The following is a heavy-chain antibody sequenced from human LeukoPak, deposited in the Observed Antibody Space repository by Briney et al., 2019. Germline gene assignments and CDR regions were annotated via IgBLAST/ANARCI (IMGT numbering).Heavy chain of an antibody. Sequence: GGSLRLSCAASGFSLDDPSVYWVRQPPGKGLEWISLISWDGGATYYADSVKGRFTVSRDNNKKSPFLQMNSLTTEDTAFYYCTKVARNSSWPYFESWGQGILVTVSS. V-gene: IGHV3-43*01. CDR3: TKVARNSSWPYFES. CDR1: GFSLDDPS. CDR2: ISWDGGAT. J-gene: IGHJ4*02. D-gene: IGHD3-22*01.